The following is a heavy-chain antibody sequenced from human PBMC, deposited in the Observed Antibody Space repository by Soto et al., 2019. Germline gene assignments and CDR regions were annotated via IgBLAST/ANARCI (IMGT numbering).Heavy chain of an antibody. Sequence: SDTLSLTFTVSGCAISGNYWSWIRQPPGKGLEWIGYIYYSGITNYNPSLKSRVTISVDTPKNQFSLHLSSVTAADTAVYYCTTGAVRFNTFDSWGQGTLVNVSS. CDR1: GCAISGNY. CDR3: TTGAVRFNTFDS. V-gene: IGHV4-59*03. J-gene: IGHJ4*02. D-gene: IGHD1-1*01. CDR2: IYYSGIT.